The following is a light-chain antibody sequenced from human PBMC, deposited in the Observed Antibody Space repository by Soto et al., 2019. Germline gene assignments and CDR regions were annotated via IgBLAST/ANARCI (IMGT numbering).Light chain of an antibody. Sequence: HCVRTHALSGSGVHLGGRPIICTGNSSDIGGYNYVSWYQQHPGKAPKLMIYTVNKRPSGVPDRFSGSKSDNTASLTISGLQADDEADYYCCSYAGSSSYVFGTGTKVTVL. CDR2: TVN. CDR1: SSDIGGYNY. V-gene: IGLV2-11*01. J-gene: IGLJ1*01. CDR3: CSYAGSSSYV.